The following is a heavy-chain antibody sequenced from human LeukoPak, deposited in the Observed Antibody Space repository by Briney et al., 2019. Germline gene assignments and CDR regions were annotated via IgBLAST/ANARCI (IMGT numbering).Heavy chain of an antibody. J-gene: IGHJ4*02. D-gene: IGHD4-23*01. V-gene: IGHV1-24*01. CDR2: FDPEDGET. CDR3: ATRGITVVNPHRTFDY. CDR1: GYTLTELS. Sequence: ASVKVSCKVSGYTLTELSMHWVRQVPGKGLEWMGGFDPEDGETIYAQKFQGRVTMTEDTSTDTAYMELSSLRSEDTAVYYCATRGITVVNPHRTFDYWGQGTLVTVSS.